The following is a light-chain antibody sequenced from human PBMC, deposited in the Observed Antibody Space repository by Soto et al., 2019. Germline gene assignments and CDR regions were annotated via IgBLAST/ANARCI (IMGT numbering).Light chain of an antibody. V-gene: IGLV2-14*03. CDR1: SRDVGRYKL. Sequence: QSALTQPASVSGSPGQSVTISCTGTSRDVGRYKLVSWYQQHPGKAPKLMIYDVTNRPSGVSNRFSGSKSGNTASLTISGLHAEDEADYYGSSYTTRSTLIFGGGTKLTVL. J-gene: IGLJ2*01. CDR2: DVT. CDR3: SSYTTRSTLI.